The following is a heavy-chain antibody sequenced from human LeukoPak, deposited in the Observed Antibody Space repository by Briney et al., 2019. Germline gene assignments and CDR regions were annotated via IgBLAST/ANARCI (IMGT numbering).Heavy chain of an antibody. CDR3: ARFNWELKHYYYYYMDV. V-gene: IGHV4-39*07. CDR1: GFTFSSYS. D-gene: IGHD4-23*01. Sequence: GSLRLSCAASGFTFSSYSMNWVRQAPGKGLEWIGSIYYSGSTYYNASLKSRVTISVDTSKNQFSLKLNSVTAADTAVYYCARFNWELKHYYYYYMDVWGKGTTVTVSS. CDR2: IYYSGST. J-gene: IGHJ6*03.